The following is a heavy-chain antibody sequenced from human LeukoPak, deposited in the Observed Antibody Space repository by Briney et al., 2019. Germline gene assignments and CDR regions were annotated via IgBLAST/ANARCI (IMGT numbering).Heavy chain of an antibody. Sequence: PSETLSLTCTVSGGSISSFFWSWTRQPPGKGLEWLGCIDYRGSTQYSPSLKSRVTISVDTSKQQFSLKLSSVTAADTAVYYCARDLELERNRWNYFESWGQGTLVTVSS. J-gene: IGHJ4*02. CDR3: ARDLELERNRWNYFES. CDR2: IDYRGST. D-gene: IGHD1-1*01. CDR1: GGSISSFF. V-gene: IGHV4-59*01.